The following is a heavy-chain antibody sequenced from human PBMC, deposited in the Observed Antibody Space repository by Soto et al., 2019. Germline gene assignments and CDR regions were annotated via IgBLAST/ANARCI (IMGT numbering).Heavy chain of an antibody. CDR2: IYWDDDK. CDR3: AHYGDYFFDY. J-gene: IGHJ4*02. Sequence: QITLKESGPTLVKPTQTLTLTCTFSGFSLSTSGVGVGWIRQPPGKALEWLALIYWDDDKRYSPSLKSRLTIPQDTPKHQVVLTMTNMDPVDTATYYCAHYGDYFFDYWGQGTLVTVSS. CDR1: GFSLSTSGVG. V-gene: IGHV2-5*02. D-gene: IGHD4-17*01.